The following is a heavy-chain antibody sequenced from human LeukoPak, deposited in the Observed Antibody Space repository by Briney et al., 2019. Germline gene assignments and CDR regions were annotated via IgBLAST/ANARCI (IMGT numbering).Heavy chain of an antibody. D-gene: IGHD6-13*01. Sequence: SETLSLTCAVYGGSFSGYYWSWIRQPPGKGLEWIGEINHSGSTNYNPSLKSRVTISVDTSKNQFSLKLSSVTAADTAVYYCARHRSSSWFDPWGQGTLVTVSS. CDR1: GGSFSGYY. CDR2: INHSGST. V-gene: IGHV4-34*01. J-gene: IGHJ5*02. CDR3: ARHRSSSWFDP.